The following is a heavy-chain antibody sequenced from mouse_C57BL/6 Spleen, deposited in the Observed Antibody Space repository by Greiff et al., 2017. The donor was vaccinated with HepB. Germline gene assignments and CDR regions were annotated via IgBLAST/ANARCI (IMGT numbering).Heavy chain of an antibody. CDR2: ISYDGSN. CDR3: ARGGYDYDWYFDV. V-gene: IGHV3-6*01. Sequence: EVQLLQSGPGLVKPSQSLSLTCSVTGYSITSGYYWYWIRQFPGNKLEWMGYISYDGSNNYNPSLKNRISITRDTSKNQFFLKLNSVTTEDTATYYCARGGYDYDWYFDVWGTGTTVTVSS. D-gene: IGHD2-4*01. J-gene: IGHJ1*03. CDR1: GYSITSGYY.